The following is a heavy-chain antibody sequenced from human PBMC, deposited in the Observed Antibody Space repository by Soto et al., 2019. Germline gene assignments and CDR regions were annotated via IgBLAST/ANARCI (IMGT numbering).Heavy chain of an antibody. CDR3: ATLGYCSSTSCPRGYYYGMDV. V-gene: IGHV1-69*13. CDR2: IIPIFGIA. D-gene: IGHD2-2*01. J-gene: IGHJ6*02. CDR1: GGTFSSYA. Sequence: ASVKVSCKASGGTFSSYAISWVRQAPGQGLEWMGGIIPIFGIANYAQKFQGRVTITADEATSTAYMELSSLRSEDTAVYYCATLGYCSSTSCPRGYYYGMDVWGQGTTVTVSS.